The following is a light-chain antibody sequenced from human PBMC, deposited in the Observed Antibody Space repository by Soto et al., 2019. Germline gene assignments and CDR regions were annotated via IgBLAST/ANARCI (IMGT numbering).Light chain of an antibody. CDR2: GAS. V-gene: IGKV3-20*01. CDR1: QSVSSNF. J-gene: IGKJ4*01. Sequence: EIVLTQSPGTLSLSPGERATLSCRASQSVSSNFLAWYQEKPGQAPRLLIYGASSRATGSPDRFSGSGSGTEFTLPISSLEHEDFAVYYCRQYGRSLGFAFGGGTKVEIK. CDR3: RQYGRSLGFA.